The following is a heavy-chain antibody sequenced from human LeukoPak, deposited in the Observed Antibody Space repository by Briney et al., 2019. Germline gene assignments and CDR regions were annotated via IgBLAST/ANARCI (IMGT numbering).Heavy chain of an antibody. CDR1: GFTFSSYA. V-gene: IGHV3-21*01. CDR3: AREDYGGNYDY. CDR2: IISNSRYI. Sequence: GGSLRLSCAASGFTFSSYAMSWVRQAPGRGLEWVSSIISNSRYIHYADSVKGRFTISRDNAKNSLYLQMNSLRAEDTAVYYCAREDYGGNYDYWGQGTLVTVSS. D-gene: IGHD4-23*01. J-gene: IGHJ4*02.